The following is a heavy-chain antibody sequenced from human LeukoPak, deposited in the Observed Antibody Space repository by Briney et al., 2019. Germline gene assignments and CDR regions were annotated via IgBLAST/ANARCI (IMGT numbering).Heavy chain of an antibody. CDR3: TPGGTLVYGILGWFDP. CDR1: GFTFSNAW. V-gene: IGHV3-15*01. CDR2: IKSETDGATT. Sequence: PGGSLRLSCAASGFTFSNAWMSWVRQAPGKGLEWVGRIKSETDGATTDYAAPVKGRFTISRDDSKNTLYLQMNSLKTEDTAVYYCTPGGTLVYGILGWFDPWGQGTLVTVSS. D-gene: IGHD2-8*01. J-gene: IGHJ5*02.